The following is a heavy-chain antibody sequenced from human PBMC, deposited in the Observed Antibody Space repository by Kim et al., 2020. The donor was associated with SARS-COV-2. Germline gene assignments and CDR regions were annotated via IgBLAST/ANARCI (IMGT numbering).Heavy chain of an antibody. CDR3: ARSIVATITPDY. D-gene: IGHD5-12*01. V-gene: IGHV4-31*02. J-gene: IGHJ4*02. Sequence: YHPSIKSRVTISVDTSKYQFSLKLSSVTAADTAVYCCARSIVATITPDYWGQGTLVTFSS.